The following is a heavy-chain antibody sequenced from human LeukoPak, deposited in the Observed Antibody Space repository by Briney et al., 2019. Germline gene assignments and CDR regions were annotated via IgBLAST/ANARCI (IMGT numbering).Heavy chain of an antibody. CDR2: IRYDGSNK. V-gene: IGHV3-30*02. J-gene: IGHJ4*02. D-gene: IGHD1-26*01. Sequence: GVLRLSCAASGFTFSNYGMHWVRQAPGKRLEWVAFIRYDGSNKYYADSVKGRFTISRDKSKNSLYLQMNSLRVEDTAIYYCAKSIVNSGTYIPFDYWGQGTLVTASS. CDR3: AKSIVNSGTYIPFDY. CDR1: GFTFSNYG.